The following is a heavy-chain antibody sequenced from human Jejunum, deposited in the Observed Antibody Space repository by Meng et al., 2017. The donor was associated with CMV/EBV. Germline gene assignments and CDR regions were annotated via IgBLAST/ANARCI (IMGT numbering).Heavy chain of an antibody. D-gene: IGHD4-11*01. Sequence: LSLRSMPWVRQAPVKGLEWVSIISACVAVTYSADSVRGRSSFARDNSRHTLYLHMSGLRAEDTAVYYCAIDRPLSTPTVNVRGYFDYWGQGTLVTVSS. V-gene: IGHV3-23*01. CDR2: ISACVAVT. CDR1: LSLRS. J-gene: IGHJ4*02. CDR3: AIDRPLSTPTVNVRGYFDY.